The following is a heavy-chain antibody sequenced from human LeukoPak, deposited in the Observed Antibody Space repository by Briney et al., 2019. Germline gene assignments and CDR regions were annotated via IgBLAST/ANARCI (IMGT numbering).Heavy chain of an antibody. CDR2: IFTSGRT. Sequence: SETLPLTCTVSGGSINNHHLTWIRQPAGKGLEWIGRIFTSGRTIYNPSLKSRVTISLDTSKSLLSLRLNSVTAADTAVYYCARGSNGLDPWGKGTLVTVSS. CDR1: GGSINNHH. J-gene: IGHJ5*02. V-gene: IGHV4-4*07. D-gene: IGHD4/OR15-4a*01. CDR3: ARGSNGLDP.